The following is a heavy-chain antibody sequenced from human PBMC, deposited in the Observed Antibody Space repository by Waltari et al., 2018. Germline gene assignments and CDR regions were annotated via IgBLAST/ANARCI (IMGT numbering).Heavy chain of an antibody. CDR2: VYHFGSS. Sequence: QVQLQESGPGLVKPSETLSLTCAAWGHPITSASYWGWLRQPPGKGLEWIGYVYHFGSSSYNPSLKSRVTMSVDTSKRQFSLNLSSVTAADTAVYYCARHESAHYGGFDSWGRGTLVTVSA. D-gene: IGHD4-17*01. CDR3: ARHESAHYGGFDS. J-gene: IGHJ4*02. CDR1: GHPITSASY. V-gene: IGHV4-38-2*01.